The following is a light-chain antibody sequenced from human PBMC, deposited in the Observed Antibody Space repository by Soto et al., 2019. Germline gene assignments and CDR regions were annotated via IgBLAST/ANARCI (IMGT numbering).Light chain of an antibody. J-gene: IGLJ2*01. CDR3: QSYDTSLSAVV. Sequence: QSVLTQPPSVSGAPGQRVTISCTGSSSNIGAGYEVHWYQHLPGKAPKLLIYGNTNRPSGVPDRFSGSKSGTSASLAITGLQAEDEADYYCQSYDTSLSAVVFGVGTQLTVL. V-gene: IGLV1-40*01. CDR1: SSNIGAGYE. CDR2: GNT.